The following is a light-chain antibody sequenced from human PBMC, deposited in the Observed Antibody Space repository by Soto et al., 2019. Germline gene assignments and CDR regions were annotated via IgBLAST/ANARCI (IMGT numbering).Light chain of an antibody. CDR3: GTWDSSLSAGV. J-gene: IGLJ3*02. Sequence: QSALTQPPSVSAAPGQTVTISCSGSSSNIENNYVSWYQHLPGTAPRLLIYENNRRPSGIPDRFSGSKSGTSATLGITGLQTGDEADYYCGTWDSSLSAGVFGGGTKVTVL. V-gene: IGLV1-51*02. CDR1: SSNIENNY. CDR2: ENN.